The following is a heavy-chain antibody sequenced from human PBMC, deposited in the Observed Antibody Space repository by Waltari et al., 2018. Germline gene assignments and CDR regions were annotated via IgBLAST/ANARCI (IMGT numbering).Heavy chain of an antibody. D-gene: IGHD5-18*01. V-gene: IGHV3-53*01. CDR3: ARVNRLQGYSFGYFFDL. Sequence: EVQLMESGGSLINPGGSLRLSCSASGFTDSNYNITWVSQPPGKGMEWVSPIDASDNLYYTTSVKGRFAISRDNSKNTVHLQMDRLTDADTALYFCARVNRLQGYSFGYFFDLWGQGTHVTVSS. CDR1: GFTDSNYN. J-gene: IGHJ4*02. CDR2: IDASDNL.